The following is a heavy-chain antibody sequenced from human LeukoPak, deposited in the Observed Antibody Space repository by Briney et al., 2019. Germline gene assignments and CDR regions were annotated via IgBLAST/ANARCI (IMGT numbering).Heavy chain of an antibody. V-gene: IGHV4-59*08. CDR1: GGSISSHY. CDR2: IYYSGST. CDR3: ARRSGSSWYDEYFDY. Sequence: PSETLSLACTVSGGSISSHYWSWIRQPPGKGLEWIGYIYYSGSTNYNASLKSRVTISVDTSKNQFSLRLSSVTAADTAVYYCARRSGSSWYDEYFDYWGQGTLVTVSS. D-gene: IGHD6-13*01. J-gene: IGHJ4*02.